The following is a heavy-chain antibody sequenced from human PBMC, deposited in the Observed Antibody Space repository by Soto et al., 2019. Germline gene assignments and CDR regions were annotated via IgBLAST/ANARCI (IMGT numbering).Heavy chain of an antibody. J-gene: IGHJ5*02. CDR3: TRGVLA. CDR2: ISPRGRP. D-gene: IGHD2-8*01. V-gene: IGHV4-30-2*01. Sequence: QVQLQESGSRLVRPSQPLSLTCSVSGGSVSRGGYSWSWIRQAPGKGLEWIGFISPRGRPAYNPSLKSRVSISVDTSKNQISLELSSVTAADTAVYYCTRGVLAWGPGTLVTVSS. CDR1: GGSVSRGGYS.